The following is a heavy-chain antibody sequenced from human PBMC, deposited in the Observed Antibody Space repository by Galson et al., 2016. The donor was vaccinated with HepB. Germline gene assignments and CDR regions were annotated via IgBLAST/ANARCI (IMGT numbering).Heavy chain of an antibody. V-gene: IGHV3-9*01. D-gene: IGHD3-22*01. CDR1: GFTFQSFA. CDR2: INWNSGYR. J-gene: IGHJ4*02. Sequence: SLRLSCAASGFTFQSFAMHWVRQAPGKGLEWVSGINWNSGYRDYAASVKGRFTISRDNAKNSLYLQMNSLRPDDSAFYYCAKDLDRSVWTIAFWGQGTLVTVSS. CDR3: AKDLDRSVWTIAF.